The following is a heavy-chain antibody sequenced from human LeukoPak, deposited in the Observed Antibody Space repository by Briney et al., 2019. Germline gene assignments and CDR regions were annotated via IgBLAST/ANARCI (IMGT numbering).Heavy chain of an antibody. V-gene: IGHV4-4*07. Sequence: SETLSLTCTVSGGSISGHYWSWVRQPAEKGLEWIGRMYSSGSTNYNPSLKSRVTMSVDTSKNQFFLKLSSVTAADTAVYYCAIDRGGWYGSEYWGQGTLVTVSS. CDR1: GGSISGHY. CDR3: AIDRGGWYGSEY. CDR2: MYSSGST. D-gene: IGHD6-19*01. J-gene: IGHJ4*02.